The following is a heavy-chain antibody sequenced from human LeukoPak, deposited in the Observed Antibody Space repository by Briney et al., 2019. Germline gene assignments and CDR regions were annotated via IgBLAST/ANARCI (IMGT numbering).Heavy chain of an antibody. CDR2: ISPRGDIK. CDR1: GFTFSRHG. V-gene: IGHV3-23*01. Sequence: GGSLRLSCAASGFTFSRHGMNWVRQAPGKGLEWVSGISPRGDIKYYADSVKGRFSISRDNSRNTLYLEVSSLTAEDAAVYYCSKDDAWLRFGEWSQGTLVTVSS. J-gene: IGHJ4*02. CDR3: SKDDAWLRFGE. D-gene: IGHD3-10*01.